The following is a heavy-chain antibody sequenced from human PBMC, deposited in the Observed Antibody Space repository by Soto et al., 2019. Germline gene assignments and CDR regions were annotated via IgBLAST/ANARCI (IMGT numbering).Heavy chain of an antibody. CDR1: GGSISSGDYY. V-gene: IGHV4-30-4*01. Sequence: QVQLQESGPGLVKPSQTLSLTCTVSGGSISSGDYYWSWIRQPPGKGLEWIGYIYYSGSTYYNPSRKSRVTISVDTSKNQFSLKLSSVTDADTAVYYCARDRPTIFGQGGMDVWGQGTTVTVSS. J-gene: IGHJ6*02. CDR3: ARDRPTIFGQGGMDV. CDR2: IYYSGST. D-gene: IGHD3-3*01.